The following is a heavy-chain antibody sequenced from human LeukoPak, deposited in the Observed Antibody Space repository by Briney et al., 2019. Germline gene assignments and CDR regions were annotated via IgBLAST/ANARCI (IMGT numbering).Heavy chain of an antibody. CDR2: IKQDGSEK. J-gene: IGHJ4*02. D-gene: IGHD1-26*01. Sequence: PGGSLRLSCAASGFTFSSYWMSWVRQAPGKGLEWVANIKQDGSEKYYVDSVKGRFTISRGNAKNSLYLQLDSLRVEDTAVYYCARVGTWELQRVFDYWGQGTLVTVSS. CDR3: ARVGTWELQRVFDY. CDR1: GFTFSSYW. V-gene: IGHV3-7*01.